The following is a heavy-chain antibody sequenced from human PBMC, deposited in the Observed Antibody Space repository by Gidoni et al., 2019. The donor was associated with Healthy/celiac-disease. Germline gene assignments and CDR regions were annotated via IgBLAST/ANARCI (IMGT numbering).Heavy chain of an antibody. CDR3: ARATTTVTTYDY. V-gene: IGHV4-39*01. CDR1: GVSISSSSYY. D-gene: IGHD4-4*01. J-gene: IGHJ4*02. CDR2: IYYSGST. Sequence: QLQLQASAPGLVKLSETLSITCTVSGVSISSSSYYWGWIRQPPGKGLEWIGSIYYSGSTYYNPSLKIRVTISVDTSKNQFSLKLSSVTAADTAVYYCARATTTVTTYDYWGQGTLVTVSS.